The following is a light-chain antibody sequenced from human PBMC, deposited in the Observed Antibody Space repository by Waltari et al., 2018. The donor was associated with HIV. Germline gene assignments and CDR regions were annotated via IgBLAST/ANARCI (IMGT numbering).Light chain of an antibody. V-gene: IGLV1-44*01. CDR1: ASNLGTNT. CDR2: TNT. J-gene: IGLJ2*01. Sequence: QSVLTQPPSASGTPGQTVTISCSGSASNLGTNTVTWYQQLPGAAPKLLIYTNTQRPSGVPDRFSGSKSGTSASLAISGLQSEDEALYYCSSWDGTLYGVAFGGGTKVTVL. CDR3: SSWDGTLYGVA.